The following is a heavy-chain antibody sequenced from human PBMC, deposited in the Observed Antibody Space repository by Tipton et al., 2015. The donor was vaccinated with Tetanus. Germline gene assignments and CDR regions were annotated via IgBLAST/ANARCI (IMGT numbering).Heavy chain of an antibody. D-gene: IGHD5-12*01. V-gene: IGHV3-72*01. CDR3: ATGGKNGYAPVFDY. CDR2: TRNKFRSYTT. Sequence: SLRLSCAASGFPFSDYYMDWVRQAPGKGLEWVGRTRNKFRSYTTEYAASVEGRFAISRDDSKNSVYLQMNSLKTEDTAVYFCATGGKNGYAPVFDYWGRGNLVTVSS. CDR1: GFPFSDYY. J-gene: IGHJ4*02.